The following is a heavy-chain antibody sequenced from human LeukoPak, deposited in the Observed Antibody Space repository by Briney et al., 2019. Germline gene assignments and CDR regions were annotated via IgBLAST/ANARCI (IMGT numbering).Heavy chain of an antibody. D-gene: IGHD1-26*01. CDR3: ARLDHVGAREVPHS. J-gene: IGHJ4*02. CDR2: INPNSGGT. V-gene: IGHV1-2*02. Sequence: SVKVSCKAFGYTFTGYYMHWVRQAPGQGLEWMGWINPNSGGTNYAQKFQGRVTMTRDTSISTAYMELSRLRSDDTAVYYCARLDHVGAREVPHSWGQGTLVTVSS. CDR1: GYTFTGYY.